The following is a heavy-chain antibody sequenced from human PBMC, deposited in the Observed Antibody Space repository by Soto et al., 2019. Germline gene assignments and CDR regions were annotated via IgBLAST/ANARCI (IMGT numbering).Heavy chain of an antibody. J-gene: IGHJ4*02. CDR2: ISVSGGST. CDR3: ATEDFWSGPFDY. V-gene: IGHV3-23*01. D-gene: IGHD3-3*01. CDR1: GFTXISYA. Sequence: GXSXRLSFAASGFTXISYAMRLVRQAPGKGLEWVSAISVSGGSTYYADSVKVRFTISRDNSKNTLYLQMNSLRAEDKAVYYCATEDFWSGPFDYWGQGTLGTVS.